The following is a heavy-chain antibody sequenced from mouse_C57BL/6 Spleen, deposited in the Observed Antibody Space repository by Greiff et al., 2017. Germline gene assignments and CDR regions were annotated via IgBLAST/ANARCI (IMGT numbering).Heavy chain of an antibody. CDR1: GYTFTSYW. V-gene: IGHV1-52*01. CDR2: IDPSDSET. D-gene: IGHD4-1*01. J-gene: IGHJ2*01. Sequence: QVQLQQPGAELVRPGSSVKLSCKASGYTFTSYWMHWVKQRPIQGLEWIGNIDPSDSETHYNQKFKDKATLTVDKSSSPAYMQLSSLTSEDSAVYYCARKTGTGLGDYWGQGTTLTVSS. CDR3: ARKTGTGLGDY.